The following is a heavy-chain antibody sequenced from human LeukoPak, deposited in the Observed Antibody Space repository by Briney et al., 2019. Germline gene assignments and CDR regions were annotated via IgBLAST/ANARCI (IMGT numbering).Heavy chain of an antibody. D-gene: IGHD2-15*01. J-gene: IGHJ4*02. CDR3: AKRRGYCSGGSCSIIGLDY. CDR1: GFTFSSYA. CDR2: ISDSGGNT. V-gene: IGHV3-23*01. Sequence: SGGSLRLSCAASGFTFSSYAMSWVRQAPGKGLEWVSGISDSGGNTYYADSVKGRFTISRDNSRNTLYLQMNSLRAEDTAVYFCAKRRGYCSGGSCSIIGLDYWGQGTLVTVSS.